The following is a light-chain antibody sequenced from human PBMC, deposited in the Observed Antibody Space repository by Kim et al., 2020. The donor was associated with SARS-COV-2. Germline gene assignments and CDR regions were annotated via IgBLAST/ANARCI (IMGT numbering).Light chain of an antibody. V-gene: IGKV3-20*01. Sequence: PGKRDTLSCRASQSISSEFLAWYQQISGQPPRLLIFGASNRAAGIPDRFSGGGSGTDFTLTITRLEPADSAIYYCQQYTTSPPAYTFGQGTKLEI. CDR2: GAS. CDR1: QSISSEF. CDR3: QQYTTSPPAYT. J-gene: IGKJ2*01.